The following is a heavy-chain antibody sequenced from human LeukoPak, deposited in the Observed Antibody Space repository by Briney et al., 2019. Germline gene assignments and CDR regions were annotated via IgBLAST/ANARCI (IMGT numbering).Heavy chain of an antibody. CDR3: ARDYGDYNWFDP. CDR1: GYTFTSYY. Sequence: ASVKVSCKASGYTFTSYYMHWVRQAPGQGLEWMGIINPSGGSTSYAQKFQGRVTMTRDTSTSTVYMELSSLRSEDTAVYFCARDYGDYNWFDPWGQGTLVTVSS. J-gene: IGHJ5*02. D-gene: IGHD4-17*01. CDR2: INPSGGST. V-gene: IGHV1-46*01.